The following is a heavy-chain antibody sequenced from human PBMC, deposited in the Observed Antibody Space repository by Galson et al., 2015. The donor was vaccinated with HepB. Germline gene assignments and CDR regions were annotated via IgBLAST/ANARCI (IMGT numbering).Heavy chain of an antibody. CDR1: GFTFSSYG. CDR3: ARAYYDFWSGHWGSGAFDI. D-gene: IGHD3-3*01. V-gene: IGHV3-33*01. CDR2: IWYDGSNK. Sequence: SLRLSCAASGFTFSSYGMHWVRQAPGKGLEWVAVIWYDGSNKYYADSVKGRFTISRDNSKNTLYLQMNSLRAEDTAVYYCARAYYDFWSGHWGSGAFDIWGQGTMVTVSS. J-gene: IGHJ3*02.